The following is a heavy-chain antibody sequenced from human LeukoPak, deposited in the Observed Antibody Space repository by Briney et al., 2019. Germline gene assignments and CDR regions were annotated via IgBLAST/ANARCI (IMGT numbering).Heavy chain of an antibody. J-gene: IGHJ4*02. Sequence: SETLSLTCAVYGGSFSGYYWSWIRQPPGKGLEWIGGINHSGSTNYNPSLKSRVTISVDTSKNQFSLKLSSVTAADTAVYYCARAGYYDYVWGSYRPYYFDYWGQGTLVTVSS. D-gene: IGHD3-16*02. CDR2: INHSGST. CDR1: GGSFSGYY. V-gene: IGHV4-34*01. CDR3: ARAGYYDYVWGSYRPYYFDY.